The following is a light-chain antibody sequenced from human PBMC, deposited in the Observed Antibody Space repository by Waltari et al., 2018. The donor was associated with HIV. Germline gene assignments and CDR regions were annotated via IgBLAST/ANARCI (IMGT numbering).Light chain of an antibody. CDR2: KDT. CDR1: KLSDQY. Sequence: YELTQPPSVSVPPGHTARIPVSGLKLSDQYVHWYQQKSGQAPVLVIYKDTERPSGIPGRFSGSTSGTTVTLIISGVQAEDEADYYCQSSDNGGTYVVFGGGTKLTVL. V-gene: IGLV3-25*03. CDR3: QSSDNGGTYVV. J-gene: IGLJ2*01.